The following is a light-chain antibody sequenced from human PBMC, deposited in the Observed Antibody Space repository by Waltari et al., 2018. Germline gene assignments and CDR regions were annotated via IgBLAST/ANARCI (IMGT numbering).Light chain of an antibody. CDR1: SGHSSNV. CDR2: VNSDGSH. CDR3: QTGGHGTWV. Sequence: SLSLSASLGASVKLTCTLSSGHSSNVIAWLPQRPEKGPRYLMKVNSDGSHSKGDEIPDRFPGSSSGAERYLTMASLQSEDEGDYYCQTGGHGTWVFGGGTKLTVL. J-gene: IGLJ3*02. V-gene: IGLV4-69*01.